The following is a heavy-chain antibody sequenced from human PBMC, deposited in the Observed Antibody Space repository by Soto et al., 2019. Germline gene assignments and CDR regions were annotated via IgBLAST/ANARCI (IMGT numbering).Heavy chain of an antibody. Sequence: GGSLRLSCAAPGFTFSHAWMSWVRQAPGKGLEWVGRVRSKSDGGTTDYAAPVKGRFTISRDDSKNTLYLHMNSLKTEDTAVYSCSPEAPGGSNFDYWGQGTLVTVSS. CDR2: VRSKSDGGTT. J-gene: IGHJ4*02. CDR3: SPEAPGGSNFDY. V-gene: IGHV3-15*01. CDR1: GFTFSHAW. D-gene: IGHD3-10*01.